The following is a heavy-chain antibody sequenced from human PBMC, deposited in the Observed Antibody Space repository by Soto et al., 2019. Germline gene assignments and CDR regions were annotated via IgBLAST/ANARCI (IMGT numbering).Heavy chain of an antibody. V-gene: IGHV1-69*13. CDR3: ARDGAGIAAI. CDR1: GGTFSSYA. J-gene: IGHJ4*02. D-gene: IGHD6-13*01. CDR2: IIPIFGTA. Sequence: GASVKVSCKASGGTFSSYAISWVRQAPGQGLEWMGGIIPIFGTANYAQKFQGRVTITADESTSTAYMELSSLRSEDTAVYYCARDGAGIAAIWGQGTLVTVSS.